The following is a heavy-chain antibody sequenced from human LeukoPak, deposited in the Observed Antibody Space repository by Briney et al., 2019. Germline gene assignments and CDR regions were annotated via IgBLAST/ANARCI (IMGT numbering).Heavy chain of an antibody. CDR2: VYSDDTA. CDR3: ARGFCSSTACSPGEDAFDL. J-gene: IGHJ3*01. CDR1: GFIVTPNN. D-gene: IGHD2-2*01. V-gene: IGHV3-53*01. Sequence: GGSLRLSCVASGFIVTPNNINWVRQAPGKGPEWVSIVYSDDTADYADSVRGRFTISRDTFKNTVYLQMNSLRAEDTAVYYCARGFCSSTACSPGEDAFDLWGLGTMVIVSS.